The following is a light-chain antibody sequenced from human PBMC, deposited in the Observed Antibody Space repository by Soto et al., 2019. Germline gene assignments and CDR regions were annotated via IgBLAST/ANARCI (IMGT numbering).Light chain of an antibody. V-gene: IGLV2-14*01. J-gene: IGLJ1*01. CDR3: SSSSSSSPYV. Sequence: QSVLTQPASVSGSPGQSITISCTGTSSDVGGYNFVSWYQQHPGEAPKLIIYEVSNRPSGASYRFSGSKSGNTASLTISGLQAEDEADYYCSSSSSSSPYVFGTGTKVTVL. CDR2: EVS. CDR1: SSDVGGYNF.